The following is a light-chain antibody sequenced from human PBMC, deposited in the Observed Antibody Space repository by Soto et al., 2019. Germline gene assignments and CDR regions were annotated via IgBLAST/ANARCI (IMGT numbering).Light chain of an antibody. CDR3: AAWDDSLNGSHYV. CDR2: SNN. V-gene: IGLV1-44*01. J-gene: IGLJ1*01. CDR1: SSNIGSNT. Sequence: QSVLTQPPSASGTPGQRVTISCSGSSSNIGSNTVNWYQQLPGTAPKLLIYSNNQRPSGVPDRFSGSKSGTSASLAISGLQSEDEADYYCAAWDDSLNGSHYVFGTGTKVTVL.